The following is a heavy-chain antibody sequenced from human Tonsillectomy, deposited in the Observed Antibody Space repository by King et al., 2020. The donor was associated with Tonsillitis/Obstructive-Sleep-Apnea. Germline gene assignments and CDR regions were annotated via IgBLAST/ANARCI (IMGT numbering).Heavy chain of an antibody. CDR3: TRDNTSSLDY. Sequence: VQLQQWGAGLLKPSETLSLTCAVYGGSFSGYYWNWIRKPPGKGMEWIGEIDHSGSTNYNPSLKSRVTISVDTSKNQFSQKMNSVTAAYTAVYYGTRDNTSSLDYWGQGTLVTVSS. CDR1: GGSFSGYY. CDR2: IDHSGST. D-gene: IGHD6-13*01. J-gene: IGHJ4*02. V-gene: IGHV4-34*01.